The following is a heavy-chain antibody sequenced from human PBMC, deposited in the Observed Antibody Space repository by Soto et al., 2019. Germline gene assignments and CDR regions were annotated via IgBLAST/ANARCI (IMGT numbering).Heavy chain of an antibody. D-gene: IGHD3-9*01. Sequence: QVQLVQSGGEMRKPGASVKVSCKASGYTFTNFGISWVRQAPGQGVEWVGWISGYNGDTNYAPKFRGRVIITKDTSTTTAYMELTTLTSDDTAVYYCARDYDIWGEDWFDPWGQGTLVTVSS. V-gene: IGHV1-18*01. CDR3: ARDYDIWGEDWFDP. CDR1: GYTFTNFG. CDR2: ISGYNGDT. J-gene: IGHJ5*02.